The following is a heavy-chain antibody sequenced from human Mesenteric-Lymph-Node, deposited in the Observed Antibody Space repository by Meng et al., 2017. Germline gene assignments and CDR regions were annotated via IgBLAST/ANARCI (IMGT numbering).Heavy chain of an antibody. CDR1: GFSLSTSGMR. Sequence: SGPTLVKPTQNLTLTCTFSGFSLSTSGMRVSWIRQPPGNALECLARIDWDDDKFYSTSLKTRLTISKDTSKNQVVLTMTNMDPVDTATYYCASKHEYYYDSSGYYAAFDYWGQGTLVTVSS. D-gene: IGHD3-22*01. V-gene: IGHV2-70*04. CDR2: IDWDDDK. J-gene: IGHJ4*02. CDR3: ASKHEYYYDSSGYYAAFDY.